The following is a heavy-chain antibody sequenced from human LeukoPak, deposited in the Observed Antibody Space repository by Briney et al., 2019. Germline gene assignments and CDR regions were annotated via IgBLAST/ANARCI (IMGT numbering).Heavy chain of an antibody. CDR1: GYSISSGYY. Sequence: SETLSLTCTVSGYSISSGYYWGWIRQPPGKGLEWIGSIYYSGSTYYNPSLKSRVTISVDTSKNQFSLKLSSVTAADTAVYYCALYNWNYPDNWFDPWGQGTLVTVSS. CDR3: ALYNWNYPDNWFDP. CDR2: IYYSGST. V-gene: IGHV4-38-2*02. D-gene: IGHD1-7*01. J-gene: IGHJ5*02.